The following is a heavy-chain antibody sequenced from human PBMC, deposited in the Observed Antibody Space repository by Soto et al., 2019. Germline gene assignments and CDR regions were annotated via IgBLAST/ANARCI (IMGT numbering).Heavy chain of an antibody. V-gene: IGHV1-18*01. D-gene: IGHD2-2*01. CDR1: GYTFSNYG. CDR3: ARDLRSTDYYFDL. Sequence: QVQLVQSGGEVKNPGASVKVSCKASGYTFSNYGISWVRQAPGQGLEWMGWINGYNGDANYAQNLPGIVTVTTDTSTNTVYMEVRSLRFYDTAVYYCARDLRSTDYYFDLWGRGTLVIVSS. CDR2: INGYNGDA. J-gene: IGHJ2*01.